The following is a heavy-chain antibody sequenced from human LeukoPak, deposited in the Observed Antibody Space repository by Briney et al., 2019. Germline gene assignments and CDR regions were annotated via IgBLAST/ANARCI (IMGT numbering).Heavy chain of an antibody. Sequence: PGRSLRLSCAASGFTFSSYAMHWVRQAPGKGLEWVANIKQDGSAKPYVDSVKGRFTISRDNAKNSLFLQMNSLRVEDTAVYYCARDNGWSADFWGQGTLVTVSS. CDR2: IKQDGSAK. CDR1: GFTFSSYA. V-gene: IGHV3-7*03. CDR3: ARDNGWSADF. J-gene: IGHJ4*02. D-gene: IGHD2-15*01.